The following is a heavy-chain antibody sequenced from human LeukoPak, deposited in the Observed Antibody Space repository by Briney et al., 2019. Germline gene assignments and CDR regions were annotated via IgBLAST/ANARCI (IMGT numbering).Heavy chain of an antibody. CDR1: GFTFRSCD. CDR2: ISAGSDVI. V-gene: IGHV3-23*01. CDR3: ASHVKSGGNFEY. Sequence: RGGSLRLSCAASGFTFRSCDMTWVRQAPGKGLEWLSAISAGSDVIYYADSVKGRFTTSRDNSKNTLYLQMNSLRVEDTAVYYCASHVKSGGNFEYWGQGTLVSVSS. J-gene: IGHJ4*02. D-gene: IGHD4-23*01.